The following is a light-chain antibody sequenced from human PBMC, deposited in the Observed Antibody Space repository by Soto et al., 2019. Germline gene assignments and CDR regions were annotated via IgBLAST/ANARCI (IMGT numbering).Light chain of an antibody. Sequence: EIVLTQSPGTLSLSPGERATLSCRASQRIATSYLGWYQQKPGQAPRLLIYGTSKRAADIPDRFSGSGSGRDFTLTISRLEAEDSVVYYCQQYGSSPRTFGQGTKVDIK. V-gene: IGKV3-20*01. CDR2: GTS. CDR1: QRIATSY. J-gene: IGKJ1*01. CDR3: QQYGSSPRT.